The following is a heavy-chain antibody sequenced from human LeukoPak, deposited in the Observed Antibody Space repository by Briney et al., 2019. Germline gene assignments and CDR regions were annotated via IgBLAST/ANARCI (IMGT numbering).Heavy chain of an antibody. V-gene: IGHV4-39*01. CDR3: ASVVSYDSSGYGNNWFDP. Sequence: PETLSLTCTVSGGSISSSSYYWGWIRQPPGKGLEWIGSIYYSGSTYYNPSLKSRVTISVDTSKNQFSLKLSSVTAADTAVYYCASVVSYDSSGYGNNWFDPWGQGTLVTVSS. D-gene: IGHD3-22*01. CDR2: IYYSGST. J-gene: IGHJ5*02. CDR1: GGSISSSSYY.